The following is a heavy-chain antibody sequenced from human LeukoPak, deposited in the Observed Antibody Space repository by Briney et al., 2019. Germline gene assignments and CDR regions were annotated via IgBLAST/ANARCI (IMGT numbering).Heavy chain of an antibody. D-gene: IGHD6-25*01. Sequence: SETLSLTCTVSGDSISRSTYYWAWIRQPPGKGLEWIGSVYYGRSPYYNPSLESRATISVDTSKNHFSLKMSSVTAADTAVYYCARSSGTGTSSYWGQGTLVTVSS. CDR1: GDSISRSTYY. CDR2: VYYGRSP. J-gene: IGHJ4*02. CDR3: ARSSGTGTSSY. V-gene: IGHV4-39*02.